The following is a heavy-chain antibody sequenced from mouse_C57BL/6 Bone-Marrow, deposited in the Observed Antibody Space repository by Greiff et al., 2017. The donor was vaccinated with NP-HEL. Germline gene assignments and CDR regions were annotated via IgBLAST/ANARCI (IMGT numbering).Heavy chain of an antibody. J-gene: IGHJ3*01. CDR3: ARIPYDYDVAWFAY. CDR1: GFSLTSYG. CDR2: IWSGGST. Sequence: QVQLKESGPGLVQPSQSLSITCTVSGFSLTSYGVHWVRQSPGKGLEWLGVIWSGGSTDYNAAFISRLSISKDNSKSQVFFKMNSLQADDTAIYYCARIPYDYDVAWFAYWGQGTLVTVSA. V-gene: IGHV2-2*01. D-gene: IGHD2-4*01.